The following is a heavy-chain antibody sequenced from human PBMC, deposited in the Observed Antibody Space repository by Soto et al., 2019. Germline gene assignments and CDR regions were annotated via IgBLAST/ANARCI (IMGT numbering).Heavy chain of an antibody. J-gene: IGHJ4*02. Sequence: SETLSLTCTVSGGSIGSFYWSCIRQPPGETLEWIGYIYASGTTTYNPSLESRVTMSVDMPNNAFSLYLTSVTAADTAVYYCARSHSFDGSIYHYYFEFWSQGTLVTVSS. CDR1: GGSIGSFY. CDR2: IYASGTT. V-gene: IGHV4-4*09. D-gene: IGHD3-9*01. CDR3: ARSHSFDGSIYHYYFEF.